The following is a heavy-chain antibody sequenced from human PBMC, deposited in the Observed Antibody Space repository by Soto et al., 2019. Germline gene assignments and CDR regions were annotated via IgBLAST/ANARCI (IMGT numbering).Heavy chain of an antibody. D-gene: IGHD1-26*01. Sequence: LRLSCAASGFTFSSYGMHWVRQAPGKGLEWVAVISYDGSNKCYADSVKGRFTISRDNSKNTLYLQMNSLRAEDTAVYYCAKASIVGATTGYFDYWGQGTLVTVSS. J-gene: IGHJ4*02. CDR2: ISYDGSNK. CDR1: GFTFSSYG. CDR3: AKASIVGATTGYFDY. V-gene: IGHV3-30*18.